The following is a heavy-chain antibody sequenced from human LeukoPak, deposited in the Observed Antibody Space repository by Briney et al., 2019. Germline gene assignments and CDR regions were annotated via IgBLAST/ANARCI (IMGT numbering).Heavy chain of an antibody. V-gene: IGHV3-48*02. CDR3: ARVRGGYYFDY. CDR2: ISSSSSTI. Sequence: GGSLRLSCAASGFTFSSYSLTWVRRAPGKGLEWVSYISSSSSTIYYADSVKGRFTISRDNAKNSLYLQMNSLGDEDTAVYYCARVRGGYYFDYWGQGTLVTVTS. D-gene: IGHD3-10*01. CDR1: GFTFSSYS. J-gene: IGHJ4*02.